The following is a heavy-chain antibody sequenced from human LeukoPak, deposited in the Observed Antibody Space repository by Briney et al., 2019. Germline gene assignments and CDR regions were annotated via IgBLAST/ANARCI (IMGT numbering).Heavy chain of an antibody. CDR3: AKEGVPAATHYYCYYMDV. Sequence: PGGSLRLSCAASGFTFDDYAMHWVRQAPGKGLEWVSLISWDGGSTYYADSVKGRFTISRDNSKNSLYLQMNSLRAEDTALYYCAKEGVPAATHYYCYYMDVWGKGTTVTVSS. CDR2: ISWDGGST. J-gene: IGHJ6*03. CDR1: GFTFDDYA. V-gene: IGHV3-43D*03. D-gene: IGHD2-2*01.